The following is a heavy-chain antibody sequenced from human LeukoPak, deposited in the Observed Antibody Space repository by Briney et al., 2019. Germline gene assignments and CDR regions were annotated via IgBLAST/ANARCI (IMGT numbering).Heavy chain of an antibody. V-gene: IGHV1-24*01. CDR1: GFLLRESS. Sequence: ASIKVSCKISGFLLRESSMHWVRQAPGNALEGMGGFDAENGEMSYAQKLQGRVTMTEDISTDTAYMELSDLRSDDTAVYYCATEDPSGTDVLLNWGQGTMVTVSS. D-gene: IGHD3-10*02. J-gene: IGHJ3*01. CDR2: FDAENGEM. CDR3: ATEDPSGTDVLLN.